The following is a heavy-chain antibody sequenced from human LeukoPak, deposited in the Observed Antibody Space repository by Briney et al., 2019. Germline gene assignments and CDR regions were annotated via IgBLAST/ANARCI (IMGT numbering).Heavy chain of an antibody. D-gene: IGHD2-21*02. Sequence: SETLSLTCAVYGGSFSGYYWSWIRQPPGKGLEWIGEINHSGSTNYNPSLKSRVTISVDTSKNQFSLKLSSVTAADTAVYYCARVRYCGGDCSWGRGTLVTVSS. V-gene: IGHV4-34*01. CDR2: INHSGST. CDR1: GGSFSGYY. J-gene: IGHJ5*02. CDR3: ARVRYCGGDCS.